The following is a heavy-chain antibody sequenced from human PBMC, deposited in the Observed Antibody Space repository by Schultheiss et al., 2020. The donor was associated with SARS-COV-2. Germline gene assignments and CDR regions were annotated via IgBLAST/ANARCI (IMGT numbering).Heavy chain of an antibody. D-gene: IGHD4-11*01. J-gene: IGHJ4*02. CDR2: IYYSGNT. Sequence: SETLSLTCAVSGGSISSYYWSWIRQPPGKGLEWIGYIYYSGNTNYNPSLKSRVTMSVDTSKNQFSLKLSSVTAADTAVYYCARVLTTQDYWGQGTLVTVSS. CDR3: ARVLTTQDY. V-gene: IGHV4-59*12. CDR1: GGSISSYY.